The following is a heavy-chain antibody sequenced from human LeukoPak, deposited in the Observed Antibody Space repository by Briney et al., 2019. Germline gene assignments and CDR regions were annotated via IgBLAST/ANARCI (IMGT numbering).Heavy chain of an antibody. CDR1: GFSISDYY. D-gene: IGHD5-12*01. Sequence: SETLSLTCTASGFSISDYYWSWIRQPTGKGLEWISSICTGGNTNYNASLKSRFTISIDNSKNPFSLQLNTLTAADTAVYYCARGGDSGYDAFDYWGQGTLVTVSA. CDR3: ARGGDSGYDAFDY. CDR2: ICTGGNT. V-gene: IGHV4-4*08. J-gene: IGHJ4*02.